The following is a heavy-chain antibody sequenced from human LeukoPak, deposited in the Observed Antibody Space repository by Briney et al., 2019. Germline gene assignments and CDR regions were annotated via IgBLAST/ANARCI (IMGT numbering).Heavy chain of an antibody. CDR2: IYSGGRT. CDR1: GFTVSSNY. Sequence: GGSLRLSCAASGFTVSSNYMSWVRQAPGKGLEWDSVIYSGGRTYYADSVKGRFTISRDNSKNTLYLQMNSLRAEDTAVYYCARVDRGYSSLPFDYWGQGTLVTVSS. J-gene: IGHJ4*02. CDR3: ARVDRGYSSLPFDY. V-gene: IGHV3-66*01. D-gene: IGHD6-19*01.